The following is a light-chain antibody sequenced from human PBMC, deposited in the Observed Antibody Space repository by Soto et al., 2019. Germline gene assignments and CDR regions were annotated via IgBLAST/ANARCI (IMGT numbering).Light chain of an antibody. Sequence: DIQLTQSQSSVSVSLLERATIXFRASQGISSWLAWYQQKPGKAPKLLIYAASSLQSGVPSRFSGSGFGTDFTLTISSLQPEDFATYFCQQANSFPLTFGGGTKVDI. V-gene: IGKV1-12*01. CDR1: QGISSW. CDR2: AAS. J-gene: IGKJ4*01. CDR3: QQANSFPLT.